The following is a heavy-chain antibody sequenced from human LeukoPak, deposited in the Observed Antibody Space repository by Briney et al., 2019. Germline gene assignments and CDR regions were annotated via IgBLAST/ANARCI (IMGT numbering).Heavy chain of an antibody. V-gene: IGHV3-23*01. CDR1: GFTFSSYA. D-gene: IGHD3-16*01. CDR3: AKDRIMALDAFDI. J-gene: IGHJ3*02. Sequence: HPGGSLRLSCAASGFTFSSYAMSWVRQAPGKGLEWVSAISGSGGSTYYADSVKGRFTISRDDSKDTLYLQMNSLRAEDTAVYYCAKDRIMALDAFDIWGQGTMVTVSS. CDR2: ISGSGGST.